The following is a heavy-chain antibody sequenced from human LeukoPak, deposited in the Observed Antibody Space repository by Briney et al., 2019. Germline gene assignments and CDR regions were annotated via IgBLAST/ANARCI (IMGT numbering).Heavy chain of an antibody. CDR3: ARARAYIYDSSSYHSDAFDI. CDR2: IYASGST. J-gene: IGHJ3*02. CDR1: GGSIRSYY. D-gene: IGHD3-22*01. Sequence: PSETLSLTCTVSGGSIRSYYWSWIRQPAGKGLEWIGRIYASGSTNYNPSLKSRVTMSADTSKNQFSLKLTSVTAADTAVYYCARARAYIYDSSSYHSDAFDIWGQGTMVTVSS. V-gene: IGHV4-4*07.